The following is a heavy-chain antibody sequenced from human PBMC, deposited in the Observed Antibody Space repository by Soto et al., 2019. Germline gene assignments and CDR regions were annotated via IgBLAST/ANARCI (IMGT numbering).Heavy chain of an antibody. V-gene: IGHV2-5*02. CDR1: GFSLSTSGVG. J-gene: IGHJ6*02. CDR3: AHSYGGSLPSYYYCYGMDV. Sequence: QITLKESGPTLVKPTQTLTLTCTFSGFSLSTSGVGVGWIRQPPGKALAWLALIYWDDDKRYSPSLKSRLTITKDTSKNQVVLTMTNMDPVDTATYYCAHSYGGSLPSYYYCYGMDVWGQGTTVTVSS. CDR2: IYWDDDK. D-gene: IGHD4-17*01.